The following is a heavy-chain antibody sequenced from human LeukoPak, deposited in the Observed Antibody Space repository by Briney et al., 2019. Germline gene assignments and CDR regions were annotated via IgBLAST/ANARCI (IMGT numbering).Heavy chain of an antibody. V-gene: IGHV3-23*01. J-gene: IGHJ4*02. Sequence: GGSLRLSCAASGFTFSSYALSWVRQPPGKGLEWVGAINGSGGSTYYAYSVKGQFTISRDNSKNTMYLQMNMLRAEDTAVYYCSKSFGTGCYWKSRGIDYWGQGTLVTVSS. CDR1: GFTFSSYA. D-gene: IGHD1-26*01. CDR3: SKSFGTGCYWKSRGIDY. CDR2: INGSGGST.